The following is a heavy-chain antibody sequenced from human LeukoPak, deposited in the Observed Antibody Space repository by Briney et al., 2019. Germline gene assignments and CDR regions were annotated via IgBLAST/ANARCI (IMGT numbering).Heavy chain of an antibody. D-gene: IGHD2-15*01. Sequence: GGSLRLSCAASGFTFSSYAMHWVRQAPGKGLEWVAVISYDGSNKYYADSVKGRFTISTDNSKNTLYLQMNSLRAEDTAVYYCARALYCSGGSCYSEPWFDPWGQGTLVTVSS. J-gene: IGHJ5*02. CDR1: GFTFSSYA. V-gene: IGHV3-30*04. CDR3: ARALYCSGGSCYSEPWFDP. CDR2: ISYDGSNK.